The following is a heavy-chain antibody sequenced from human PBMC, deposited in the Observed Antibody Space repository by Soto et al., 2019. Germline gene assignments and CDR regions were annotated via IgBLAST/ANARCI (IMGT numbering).Heavy chain of an antibody. CDR3: ARGLAGGNDY. Sequence: EVQLLESGGGLVQPGGSLRLSCAASGFTFSSYAMSWVRQAPGKGLEWVSAITGSASSTYDADSVKGRFTISRDNSKNTLYLQMNSLRAEDTAVYYCARGLAGGNDYWGQGTLVTVSS. CDR2: ITGSASST. D-gene: IGHD2-15*01. J-gene: IGHJ4*02. V-gene: IGHV3-23*01. CDR1: GFTFSSYA.